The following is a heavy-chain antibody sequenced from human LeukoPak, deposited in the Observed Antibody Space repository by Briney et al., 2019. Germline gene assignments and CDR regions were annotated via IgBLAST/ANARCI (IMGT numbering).Heavy chain of an antibody. D-gene: IGHD6-13*01. V-gene: IGHV1-69*08. CDR1: GGTFSSYT. CDR2: IIPILGTA. CDR3: ARDRKVAAATYYYYYMDV. J-gene: IGHJ6*03. Sequence: SVKVSCKASGGTFSSYTISWVRQAPGQGLEWMGRIIPILGTANYAQKFQGRVTITADKSTSTAYMELSSLRSEDTAVYYCARDRKVAAATYYYYYMDVWGKGTTVTVSS.